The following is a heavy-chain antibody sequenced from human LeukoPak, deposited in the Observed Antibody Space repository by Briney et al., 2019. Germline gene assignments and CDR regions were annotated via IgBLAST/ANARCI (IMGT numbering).Heavy chain of an antibody. J-gene: IGHJ4*02. Sequence: GGSLRLSCAASGFTFDDYAMHWVRQAPGKGLEWVSGISWNSGSIGCADSVKGRFTISRDNSKNTLYLQMNSLRAEDTAVYYCAKDLGYSYGYYFDYWGQGTLVTVSS. CDR1: GFTFDDYA. D-gene: IGHD5-18*01. CDR3: AKDLGYSYGYYFDY. V-gene: IGHV3-9*01. CDR2: ISWNSGSI.